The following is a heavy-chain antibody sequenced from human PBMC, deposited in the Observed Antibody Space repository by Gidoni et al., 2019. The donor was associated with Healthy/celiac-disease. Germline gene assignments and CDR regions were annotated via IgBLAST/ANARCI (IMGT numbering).Heavy chain of an antibody. CDR1: GGSFSGYY. V-gene: IGHV4-34*01. CDR2: INHSGST. J-gene: IGHJ4*02. Sequence: QVQLQQWGAGLLKPSETLSLTCAVYGGSFSGYYWSWIRQPPGKGLEWIGEINHSGSTNYNPSLKSRVTISVDTSKNQFSLKLSSVTAADTAVYYCANLMVRGVIHFEDHYWGQGTLVTVSS. D-gene: IGHD3-10*01. CDR3: ANLMVRGVIHFEDHY.